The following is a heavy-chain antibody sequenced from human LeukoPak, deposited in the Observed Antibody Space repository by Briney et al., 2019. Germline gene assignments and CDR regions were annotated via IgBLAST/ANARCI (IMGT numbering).Heavy chain of an antibody. D-gene: IGHD2-15*01. V-gene: IGHV1-8*03. CDR2: MNPNSGNT. CDR3: ASFLHCSGGSCSVFDY. Sequence: GASVKVSCKASGYTFTSYDINWVRQATGQGLEWMGWMNPNSGNTGYAQKFQGRVTITRNTSISTAYMELSSLRSDDTAVYYCASFLHCSGGSCSVFDYWGQGTLVTVSS. CDR1: GYTFTSYD. J-gene: IGHJ4*02.